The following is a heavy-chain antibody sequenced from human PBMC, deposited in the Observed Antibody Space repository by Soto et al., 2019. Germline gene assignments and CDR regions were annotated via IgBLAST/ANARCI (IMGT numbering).Heavy chain of an antibody. J-gene: IGHJ6*02. CDR1: GGSINSYY. CDR3: ARDKVYYGMDV. V-gene: IGHV4-59*01. Sequence: QVHLQESGPGLVKPSETLSLTCAVSGGSINSYYWNWIRRPPGKELEWIAYIYHTGTISYNPSLKSRVTISIDTSKNLVSLNLTSVTADDTAVYYCARDKVYYGMDVWGQGTTVTVSS. CDR2: IYHTGTI.